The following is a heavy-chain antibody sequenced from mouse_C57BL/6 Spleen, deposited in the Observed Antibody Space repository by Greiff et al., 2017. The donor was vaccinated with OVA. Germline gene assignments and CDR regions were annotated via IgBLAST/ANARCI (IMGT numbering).Heavy chain of an antibody. Sequence: QVQLQQPGAELVRPGSSVKLSCKASGYTFTSYWMNWVKQRPIQGLEWIGNIDPSDSDTHYNQKFKDKATLTVVKSSSTAYMQLSSLTSEDSAVYYFSRRKYDGDHGDYFDYWGQGTTLTVSS. CDR1: GYTFTSYW. V-gene: IGHV1-52*01. CDR2: IDPSDSDT. J-gene: IGHJ2*01. CDR3: SRRKYDGDHGDYFDY. D-gene: IGHD2-3*01.